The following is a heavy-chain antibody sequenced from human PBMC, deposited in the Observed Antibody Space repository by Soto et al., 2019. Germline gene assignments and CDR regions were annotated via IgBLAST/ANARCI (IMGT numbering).Heavy chain of an antibody. CDR3: AREMKQLVQEGFLQR. D-gene: IGHD6-13*01. J-gene: IGHJ1*01. CDR2: ISTGSSYI. Sequence: GGSLRLSCAASGFTFSSYTMHWVRQAPGKGLEWVSSISTGSSYIYYADSLKGRFTISRDNAGNSLYLQMNSLRAEDTAVYYCAREMKQLVQEGFLQRWGQGTLVTVPQ. CDR1: GFTFSSYT. V-gene: IGHV3-21*01.